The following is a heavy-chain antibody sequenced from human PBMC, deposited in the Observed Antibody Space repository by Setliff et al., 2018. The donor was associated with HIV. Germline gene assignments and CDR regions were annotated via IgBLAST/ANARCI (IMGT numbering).Heavy chain of an antibody. CDR1: GYSLTDFY. J-gene: IGHJ4*02. CDR3: AGVSSQFSEWRKDYFEY. D-gene: IGHD3-3*01. Sequence: GSVKVSCKASGYSLTDFYIHWVRQAPGQGLEWMGWITPNSGGTEYAGKFQGRVTLTRDTSINTAYMEVTRLTSDDTAVYYCAGVSSQFSEWRKDYFEYWGRGSLVTVSS. V-gene: IGHV1-2*02. CDR2: ITPNSGGT.